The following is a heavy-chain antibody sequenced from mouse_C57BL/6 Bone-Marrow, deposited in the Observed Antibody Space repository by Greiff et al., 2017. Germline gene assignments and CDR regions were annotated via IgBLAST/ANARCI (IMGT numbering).Heavy chain of an antibody. Sequence: VQLQQSGAELAKPGASVKLSCKASGYTFTSYWMHWVKQRPGQGLEWIGYINPRSGSTKYNQKFKDKATLTADKSSSTAYMQLCSLTYENAAVYYFARAYYGFAYSGQGTLVTVSA. V-gene: IGHV1-7*01. CDR1: GYTFTSYW. CDR3: ARAYYGFAY. CDR2: INPRSGST. J-gene: IGHJ3*01. D-gene: IGHD2-10*01.